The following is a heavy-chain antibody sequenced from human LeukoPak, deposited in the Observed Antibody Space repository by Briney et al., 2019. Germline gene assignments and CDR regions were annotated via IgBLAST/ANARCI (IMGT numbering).Heavy chain of an antibody. CDR1: GFTFSSYS. D-gene: IGHD3-22*01. Sequence: PGGSLTLSCAASGFTFSSYSMNWVRQAPGKGLEWVSSISGSSSYIYYADSVKGRFTISRDNAKNSLYLQMNSLRAGDTAVYYCARDSADANYYDSSGYVFDYWGQGTLVTVSS. CDR2: ISGSSSYI. J-gene: IGHJ4*02. V-gene: IGHV3-21*01. CDR3: ARDSADANYYDSSGYVFDY.